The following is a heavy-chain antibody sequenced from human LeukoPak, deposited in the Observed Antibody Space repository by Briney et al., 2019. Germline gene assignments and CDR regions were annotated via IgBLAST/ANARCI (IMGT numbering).Heavy chain of an antibody. CDR2: FYYNGRT. Sequence: PSETLSLTCAVYGGSFSGYYWSWIRQPPGKGLKWIATFYYNGRTYYNPSLKSRVTMSVDTSKNQFSLKLSSVTAAETAVFYCARGTTGTTNFDYWGQGILVTVSS. V-gene: IGHV4-34*01. D-gene: IGHD1-1*01. J-gene: IGHJ4*02. CDR3: ARGTTGTTNFDY. CDR1: GGSFSGYY.